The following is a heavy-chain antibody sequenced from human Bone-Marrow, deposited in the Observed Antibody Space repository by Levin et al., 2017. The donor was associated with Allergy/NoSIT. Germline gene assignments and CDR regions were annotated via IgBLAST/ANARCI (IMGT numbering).Heavy chain of an antibody. CDR3: AKDGTLLATSEDYLDS. V-gene: IGHV3-23*01. Sequence: GGSLRLSCAASGFTFNSFALSWVRQAPGKGLEWVSTISAYGESTYYADSVKGRFTISRDNSRDTLYLLMSSLRAEDTAVYYCAKDGTLLATSEDYLDSWGQGTQLTVSS. CDR2: ISAYGEST. CDR1: GFTFNSFA. J-gene: IGHJ4*02. D-gene: IGHD5-12*01.